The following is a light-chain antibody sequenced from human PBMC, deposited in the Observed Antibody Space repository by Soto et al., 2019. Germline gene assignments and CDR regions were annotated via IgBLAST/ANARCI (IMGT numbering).Light chain of an antibody. CDR3: ETWETHIWV. J-gene: IGLJ3*02. CDR2: LESSGSY. CDR1: RGHSGYS. Sequence: QSVLTQSSSASASLGSSVKLTCTLSRGHSGYSIAWHQQQPGKAPRYLMNLESSGSYKYGAGVPDRFSGSSSGADRFLTISNLQFEDEAEYYCETWETHIWVFGGGTKLTVL. V-gene: IGLV4-60*02.